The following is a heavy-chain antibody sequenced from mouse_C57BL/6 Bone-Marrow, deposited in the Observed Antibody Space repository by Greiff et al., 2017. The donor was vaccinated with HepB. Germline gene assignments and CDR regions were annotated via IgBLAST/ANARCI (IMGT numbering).Heavy chain of an antibody. CDR1: GFTFSSYG. D-gene: IGHD1-1*01. V-gene: IGHV5-6*02. CDR3: ARRDYYGSSLYYYAMDY. Sequence: EVKLMESGGDLVKPGGSLKLSCAASGFTFSSYGMSWVRQTPDKRLEWVATISSGGSYTYYPDSVKGRFTISRDNAKNTLYLQMSSLKSEDTAMYYCARRDYYGSSLYYYAMDYWGQGTSVTVSS. CDR2: ISSGGSYT. J-gene: IGHJ4*01.